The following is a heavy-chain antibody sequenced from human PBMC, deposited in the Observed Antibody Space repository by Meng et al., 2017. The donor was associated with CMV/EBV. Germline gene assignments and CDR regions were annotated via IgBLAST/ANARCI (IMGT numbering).Heavy chain of an antibody. J-gene: IGHJ3*02. CDR3: AAEQYCSGGSCYGSSVGEGAFDI. CDR1: GFTFTSSA. V-gene: IGHV1-58*01. Sequence: SVKVSCKASGFTFTSSAVQWVRQARGQRLEWIGWIVVGRGNTNYAQKFQERVTITRDMSTSTAYMELSSLRSEDTDVYYCAAEQYCSGGSCYGSSVGEGAFDIWGQGTMVTVSS. CDR2: IVVGRGNT. D-gene: IGHD2-15*01.